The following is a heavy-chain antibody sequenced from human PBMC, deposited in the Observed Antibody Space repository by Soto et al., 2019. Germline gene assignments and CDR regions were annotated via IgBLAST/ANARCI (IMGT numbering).Heavy chain of an antibody. CDR2: INPSGGST. CDR3: ARVEVSSSSSGSAFDI. V-gene: IGHV1-46*01. J-gene: IGHJ3*02. CDR1: GYTFTSYY. D-gene: IGHD6-6*01. Sequence: QVQLVQSGAEVKKPGASVKVSCKASGYTFTSYYMHWVRQAPGQGLEWMGIINPSGGSTSYAQKFQGRVTMTRDTSTSTVYMELSSLRSEDTAVYYCARVEVSSSSSGSAFDIWGQGTMVTVSS.